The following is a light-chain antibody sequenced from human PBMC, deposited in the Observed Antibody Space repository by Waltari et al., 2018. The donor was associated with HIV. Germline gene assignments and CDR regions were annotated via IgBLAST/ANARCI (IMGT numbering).Light chain of an antibody. V-gene: IGLV3-21*04. CDR3: QMWDSRTDHWV. Sequence: PPSESVAPGQTARISCGGNAIGSENVQWYQQKPGQAPIMVIYNDADRPSGIPDRFSGSNSGNTATLTITRVEAGDEADYYCQMWDSRTDHWVFGGGTQLTVL. J-gene: IGLJ3*02. CDR1: AIGSEN. CDR2: NDA.